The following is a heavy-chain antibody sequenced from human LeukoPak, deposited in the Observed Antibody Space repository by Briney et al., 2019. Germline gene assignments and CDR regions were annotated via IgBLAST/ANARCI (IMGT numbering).Heavy chain of an antibody. J-gene: IGHJ4*02. CDR2: IYSGGST. CDR1: GFTVSSNY. Sequence: GGSLRLSCAASGFTVSSNYMSWVRQAPGKGLEWVSIIYSGGSTYYVDSVKGRFTISRDNSENTFYLQMNSLRADDTAVHYCARVSSMLRGPLVIYYFDFWGQGTLVTVSS. CDR3: ARVSSMLRGPLVIYYFDF. D-gene: IGHD3-10*01. V-gene: IGHV3-53*01.